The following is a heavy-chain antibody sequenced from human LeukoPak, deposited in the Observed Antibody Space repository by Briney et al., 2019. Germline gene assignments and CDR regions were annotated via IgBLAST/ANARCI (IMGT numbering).Heavy chain of an antibody. Sequence: GGSLRLSCAASGFTFSSYWMSWVRQAPGKGLEWVANIKQDGSEKYYVDSVKGRFTVSKDNAKNSLYLQMNSLRAEDTAVYYCARDRAAAGTEFFDYWGQGTLVTVSS. D-gene: IGHD6-13*01. J-gene: IGHJ4*02. CDR1: GFTFSSYW. CDR2: IKQDGSEK. CDR3: ARDRAAAGTEFFDY. V-gene: IGHV3-7*01.